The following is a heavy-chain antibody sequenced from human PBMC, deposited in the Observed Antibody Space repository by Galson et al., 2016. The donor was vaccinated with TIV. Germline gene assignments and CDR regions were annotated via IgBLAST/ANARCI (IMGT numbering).Heavy chain of an antibody. CDR3: AREYYYYAMDV. J-gene: IGHJ6*02. Sequence: SVKVSCKASGYTFTSFGMTWVRQAPGQGLEWAGWISAYNGHTNYAQKFQGRVTMTTDKSTGTAYLELRSLRSDDTAVYFCAREYYYYAMDVWGQGTTVTVSS. V-gene: IGHV1-18*01. CDR1: GYTFTSFG. CDR2: ISAYNGHT.